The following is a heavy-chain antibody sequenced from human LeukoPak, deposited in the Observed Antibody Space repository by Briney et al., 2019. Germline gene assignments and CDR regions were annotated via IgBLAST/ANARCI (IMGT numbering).Heavy chain of an antibody. Sequence: GGSLRLSCAASGFTFSDYYMDWVRQAPGKGLEWIGRSRNKVNSYTTEYAASVKGGFTISRDDSKNSLYLQMNSLKTEDTAVYYCARDAGGSGWYLFDYWGQGTLVTVSS. CDR2: SRNKVNSYTT. CDR3: ARDAGGSGWYLFDY. V-gene: IGHV3-72*01. CDR1: GFTFSDYY. J-gene: IGHJ4*02. D-gene: IGHD6-19*01.